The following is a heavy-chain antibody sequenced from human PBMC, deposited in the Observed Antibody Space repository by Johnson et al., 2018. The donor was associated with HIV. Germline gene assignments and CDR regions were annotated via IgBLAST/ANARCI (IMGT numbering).Heavy chain of an antibody. CDR1: GFTFSSYG. CDR3: ARVGQKLVPVPRGAFDI. CDR2: IWYDGSNK. J-gene: IGHJ3*02. D-gene: IGHD6-6*01. Sequence: VESGGGVVQPGRSLRLSCAASGFTFSSYGMHWVRQAPGKGLEWVAVIWYDGSNKYYADSVKGRFTISRDNSKNTLYLQMNSLRDEDTAVYYCARVGQKLVPVPRGAFDIWGQGTMVTVSS. V-gene: IGHV3-33*01.